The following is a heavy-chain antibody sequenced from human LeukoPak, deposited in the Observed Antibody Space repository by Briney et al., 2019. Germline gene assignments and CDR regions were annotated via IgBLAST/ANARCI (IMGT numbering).Heavy chain of an antibody. J-gene: IGHJ4*02. Sequence: ASVKVSCKASGYTFTSYDINWVRQATGQGLEWMGWVNPNSGNTGYAQKFQGRVTMTRNTSISTAYMELSSLRSEDTAVYYCARAYGGNYYGSGSYSVWGQGTLVTVSS. CDR3: ARAYGGNYYGSGSYSV. V-gene: IGHV1-8*01. CDR1: GYTFTSYD. CDR2: VNPNSGNT. D-gene: IGHD3-10*01.